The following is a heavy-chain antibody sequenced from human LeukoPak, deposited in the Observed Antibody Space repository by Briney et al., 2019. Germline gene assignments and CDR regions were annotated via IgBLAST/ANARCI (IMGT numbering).Heavy chain of an antibody. CDR2: IGENGRNT. CDR3: ARDIVIGSGTYLD. CDR1: GFTFSSHW. J-gene: IGHJ4*02. D-gene: IGHD3-10*01. Sequence: PGGSLRLSCTASGFTFSSHWMHWVRQAPGKGLVWVSRIGENGRNTNYADSVKGRFTISGDNAKSTLYLQMNSLRVEDTAVYYCARDIVIGSGTYLDWGQGTLVTVSS. V-gene: IGHV3-74*01.